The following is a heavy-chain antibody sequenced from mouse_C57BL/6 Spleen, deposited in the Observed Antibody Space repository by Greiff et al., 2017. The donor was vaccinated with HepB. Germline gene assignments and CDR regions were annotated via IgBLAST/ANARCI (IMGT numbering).Heavy chain of an antibody. CDR2: IAPETGGT. Sequence: VQLQQSGAELVRPGASVTLSCKASGYTFTDYDMHWVKQTPVPGLEWIGAIAPETGGTAYNQKFKGTAILTADKSSSTAYMELRSLTSEDSAVYYCTRKEGRYCDVWGTGTTVTVSS. CDR1: GYTFTDYD. D-gene: IGHD3-3*01. CDR3: TRKEGRYCDV. V-gene: IGHV1-15*01. J-gene: IGHJ1*03.